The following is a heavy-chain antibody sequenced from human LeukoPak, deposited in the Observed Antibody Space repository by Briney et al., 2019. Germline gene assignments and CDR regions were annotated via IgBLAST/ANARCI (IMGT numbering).Heavy chain of an antibody. CDR3: ARGSYPMYYYYYYMDV. CDR1: GGSISSYY. Sequence: SETLSLTCTVSGGSISSYYWSWIRQPPGKGLEWIGYIYYSGSTNYNPSLKSRVTISVDTSKNQFSLKLSSVTAADTAVHYCARGSYPMYYYYYYMDVWGKGTTVTVSS. J-gene: IGHJ6*03. V-gene: IGHV4-59*01. CDR2: IYYSGST.